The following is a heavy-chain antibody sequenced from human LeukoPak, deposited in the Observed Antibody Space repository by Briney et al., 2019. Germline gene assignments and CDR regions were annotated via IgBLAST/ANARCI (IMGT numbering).Heavy chain of an antibody. CDR3: ARRPGYSSCWYFRYCDAFYI. J-gene: IGHJ3*02. D-gene: IGHD6-13*01. CDR1: RGSISSSSYY. Sequence: PSETLSLTCTVSRGSISSSSYYWGRIRQPPGKGLEWIRSIYYSGSTYYNPSLKSRVTISVDTSKNQFSLKLSSVTAADTAVYYCARRPGYSSCWYFRYCDAFYIWGQGTMVTVSS. CDR2: IYYSGST. V-gene: IGHV4-39*01.